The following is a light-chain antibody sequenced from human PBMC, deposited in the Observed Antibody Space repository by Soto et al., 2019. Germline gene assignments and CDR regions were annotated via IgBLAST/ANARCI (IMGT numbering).Light chain of an antibody. V-gene: IGKV3-15*01. CDR1: QSVSSN. CDR2: GAT. Sequence: EIVMTQSPATLSVSPGERSTLSGRASQSVSSNLAWYQQKPGQAPRLLIHGATTRATGIPARFSGSGSGTEFTLTISSLQSEDFAVYYCQQYNNWPAITFGQGTRLEI. J-gene: IGKJ5*01. CDR3: QQYNNWPAIT.